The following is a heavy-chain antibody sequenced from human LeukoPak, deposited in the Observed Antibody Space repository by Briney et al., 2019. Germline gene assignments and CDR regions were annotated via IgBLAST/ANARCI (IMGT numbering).Heavy chain of an antibody. CDR3: ARVDQPRGSSWSRLDY. CDR1: GGFISSYY. V-gene: IGHV4-59*01. J-gene: IGHJ4*02. Sequence: PSETLSLTCTVTGGFISSYYWTWIRQPRGKGLEGIGDIYYSESTNYSPYLKIRVTISEDTSKIQFSLKLSSVTAADTAVYYCARVDQPRGSSWSRLDYWGQGTLVTVSS. CDR2: IYYSEST. D-gene: IGHD6-13*01.